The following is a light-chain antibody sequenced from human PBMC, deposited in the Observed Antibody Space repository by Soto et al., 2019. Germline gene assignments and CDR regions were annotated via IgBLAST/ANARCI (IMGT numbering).Light chain of an antibody. CDR1: QGISSY. J-gene: IGKJ5*01. CDR2: AAS. CDR3: QQRRSWPPIT. V-gene: IGKV1-8*01. Sequence: AIRMTQSPSSLSASTGYRFAITCRASQGISSYLAWYQQKPWKAPKLLIYAASTLQSGVPSRFSGSGSGTDFTLTIRSLEPEDFAVYYCQQRRSWPPITFGQGTRLEIK.